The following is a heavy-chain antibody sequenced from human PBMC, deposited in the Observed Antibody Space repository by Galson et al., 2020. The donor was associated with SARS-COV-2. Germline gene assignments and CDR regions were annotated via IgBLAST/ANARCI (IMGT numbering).Heavy chain of an antibody. CDR1: GYTFTAYY. D-gene: IGHD5-12*01. CDR2: INPNTGGT. V-gene: IGHV1-2*04. CDR3: ARETELATFNCFDY. Sequence: ASVKVSCKTSGYTFTAYYIHWVRQAPGQGLEWMGWINPNTGGTNYAQKFQGWVTMTRDTSISTAYMALSRLKSDDAAVYYRARETELATFNCFDYWGQGTLVTVSS. J-gene: IGHJ4*02.